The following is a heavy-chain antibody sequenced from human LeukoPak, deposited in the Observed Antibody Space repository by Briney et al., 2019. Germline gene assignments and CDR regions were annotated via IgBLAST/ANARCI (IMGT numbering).Heavy chain of an antibody. CDR2: IKIDGGTP. CDR1: GLTLITYW. Sequence: PGGSRRPSCAASGLTLITYWMNGVRQAPGKGLLWVSRIKIDGGTPNYRAPVKGRLTISRDNAKNTLYLQMNSLRVEDTAAYYCARDNDFWSLDYWGQGALVAVSP. J-gene: IGHJ4*02. CDR3: ARDNDFWSLDY. D-gene: IGHD3-3*01. V-gene: IGHV3-74*01.